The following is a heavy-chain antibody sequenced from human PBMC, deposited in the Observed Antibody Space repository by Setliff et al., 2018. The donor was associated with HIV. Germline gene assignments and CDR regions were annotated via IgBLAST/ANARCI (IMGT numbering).Heavy chain of an antibody. CDR1: GGFISSYY. V-gene: IGHV4-59*08. CDR3: ARHKSQPYYFDY. Sequence: PSETLSLTCTVSGGFISSYYWSWIRQPPGKGLEWIGYIYYSGSTNYNPSLKSRVTISVDTSKNQFSLKLSSVTAADTAVYYCARHKSQPYYFDYWGQGTLVTSPQ. CDR2: IYYSGST. J-gene: IGHJ4*02.